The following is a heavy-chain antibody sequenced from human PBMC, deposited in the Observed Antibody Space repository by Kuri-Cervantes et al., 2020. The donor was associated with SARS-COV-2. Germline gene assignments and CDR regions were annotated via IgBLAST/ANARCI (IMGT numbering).Heavy chain of an antibody. CDR2: ILSRCGSP. CDR3: VLFNSLNTRAFDY. J-gene: IGHJ4*02. Sequence: LSLTCAASGFPFSAYAMTWVRQAPGKGLEWVSTILSRCGSPFYADSVKGRLTISRDNSKDTLYLHVNGRRAEDTAMYYCVLFNSLNTRAFDYWGQGGLVTVSS. V-gene: IGHV3-23*01. CDR1: GFPFSAYA. D-gene: IGHD1/OR15-1a*01.